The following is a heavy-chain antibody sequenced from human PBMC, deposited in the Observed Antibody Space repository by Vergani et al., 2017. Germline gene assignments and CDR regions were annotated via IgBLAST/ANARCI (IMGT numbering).Heavy chain of an antibody. J-gene: IGHJ6*03. CDR1: GFTFSSYA. CDR3: ARGGIQLWLCDYYYMDV. D-gene: IGHD5-18*01. V-gene: IGHV3-7*01. Sequence: VQLVESGGGVVQPGRSLRLSCAASGFTFSSYAMHWVRQAPGKGLEWVANIKQDGSEKYYVDSVKGRFTISRDNAKNSLYLQMNSLRAEDTAVYYCARGGIQLWLCDYYYMDVWGKGTTVTVAS. CDR2: IKQDGSEK.